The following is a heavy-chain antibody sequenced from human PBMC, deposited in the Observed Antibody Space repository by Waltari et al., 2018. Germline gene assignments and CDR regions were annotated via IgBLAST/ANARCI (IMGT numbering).Heavy chain of an antibody. Sequence: QVQLQESGPGLVKPSETLSLTCTVSGGSISSYYWRWIRQPPGKGLEWIGYIYYSGSTNYNPSLKSRVTISVDTSKNQFSLKLSSVTAADTAVYYCARSSGSYGAGAFDIWGQGTMVTVSS. CDR1: GGSISSYY. V-gene: IGHV4-59*01. CDR3: ARSSGSYGAGAFDI. CDR2: IYYSGST. J-gene: IGHJ3*02. D-gene: IGHD1-26*01.